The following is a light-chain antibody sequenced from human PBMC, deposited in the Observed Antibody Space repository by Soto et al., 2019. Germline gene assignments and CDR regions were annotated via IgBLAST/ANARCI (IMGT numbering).Light chain of an antibody. V-gene: IGKV3-15*01. J-gene: IGKJ2*01. Sequence: EVVLTQSPATLSVSPGDRATLSCRASQSVSRNLAWYQQKPGQAPRLLIYGASTRATGVPARFSGSGSATEFTLSISSLQSEDVAVYYCFQALQTPYTFGQGTKMEIK. CDR3: FQALQTPYT. CDR1: QSVSRN. CDR2: GAS.